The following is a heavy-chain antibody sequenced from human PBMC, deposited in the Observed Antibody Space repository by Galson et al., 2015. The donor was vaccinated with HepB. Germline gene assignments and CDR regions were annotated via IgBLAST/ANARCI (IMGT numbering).Heavy chain of an antibody. CDR1: GFTFSNYW. V-gene: IGHV3-7*03. D-gene: IGHD3-22*01. CDR2: INHHGSEM. Sequence: SLRLSCAASGFTFSNYWMSWVRQAPGKGLEWVANINHHGSEMYYVDSVKGRFTISRDNARNSLFLEMNRLRVEDTAVYYCARDHESSAYYFWGRGTLVTVSS. J-gene: IGHJ4*02. CDR3: ARDHESSAYYF.